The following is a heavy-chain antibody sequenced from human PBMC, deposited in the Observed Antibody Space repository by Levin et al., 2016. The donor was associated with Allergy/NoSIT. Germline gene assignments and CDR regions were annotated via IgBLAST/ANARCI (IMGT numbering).Heavy chain of an antibody. CDR2: VVAGGGHS. V-gene: IGHV1-58*01. CDR3: AADRFSDHYHGMDV. J-gene: IGHJ6*02. D-gene: IGHD3-3*01. CDR1: GFTFSNSA. Sequence: SVKVSCKASGFTFSNSALQWVRQARGQRLEWIGWVVAGGGHSLYAQKFRDRVSITRDMSTSTTYMELSGLRSEDTAVYYCAADRFSDHYHGMDVWGQGTAVTVSS.